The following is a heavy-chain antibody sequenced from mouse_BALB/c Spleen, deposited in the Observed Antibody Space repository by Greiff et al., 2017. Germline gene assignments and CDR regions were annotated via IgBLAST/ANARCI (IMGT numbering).Heavy chain of an antibody. Sequence: QVQLKQPGAELVKPGASVKLSCKASGYTFTSYWMHWVKQRPGQGLEWIGEINPSNGRTNYNEKFKSKATLTVDKSSSTAYMQLSSLTSEDSAVYYCARRGIYYFDYWGQGTTLTVSS. CDR2: INPSNGRT. CDR1: GYTFTSYW. CDR3: ARRGIYYFDY. J-gene: IGHJ2*01. V-gene: IGHV1S81*02.